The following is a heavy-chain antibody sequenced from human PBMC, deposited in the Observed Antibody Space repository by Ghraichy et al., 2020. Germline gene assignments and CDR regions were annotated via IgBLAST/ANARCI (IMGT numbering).Heavy chain of an antibody. CDR1: GFTFSSAW. Sequence: GGSLRLSCAASGFTFSSAWMVWVRQAPGKGLEWVGRIKSESDGGTTNYATPVKNRFTISRDDSKNTLYRQMNSLRADDTAVYYCATDPSTMVRGGVDVWGRGTKVTVSS. CDR2: IKSESDGGTT. J-gene: IGHJ6*02. CDR3: ATDPSTMVRGGVDV. D-gene: IGHD3-10*01. V-gene: IGHV3-15*05.